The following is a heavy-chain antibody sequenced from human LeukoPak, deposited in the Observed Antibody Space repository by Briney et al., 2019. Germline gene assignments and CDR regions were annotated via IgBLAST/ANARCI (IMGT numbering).Heavy chain of an antibody. V-gene: IGHV4-34*01. CDR3: AREALWFGDPRRPTAGFDL. CDR1: GGSFSGYY. Sequence: PSETLSLTCAVYGGSFSGYYWSWIRQPPGQGLEWMGEINHIGSTNYNPSLKSRVTISVDTSKNQFSLKLSSVTAADTAVYYCAREALWFGDPRRPTAGFDLWGRGTLVTVSS. CDR2: INHIGST. D-gene: IGHD3-10*01. J-gene: IGHJ2*01.